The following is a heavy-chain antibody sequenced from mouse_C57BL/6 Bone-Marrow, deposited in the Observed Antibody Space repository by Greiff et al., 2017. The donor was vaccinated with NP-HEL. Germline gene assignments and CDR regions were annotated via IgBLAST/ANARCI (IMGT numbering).Heavy chain of an antibody. CDR2: ISNLAYSI. Sequence: EVKVEESGGGLVQPGGSLKLSCAASGFTFSDYGMAWVRQAPRKGPEWVAFISNLAYSIYYADTVTGRFTISRENAKNTLYLEMSSLRSEDTAMYYCARRNITTVDWYFDVWGTGTTVTVSS. J-gene: IGHJ1*03. V-gene: IGHV5-15*04. D-gene: IGHD1-1*01. CDR3: ARRNITTVDWYFDV. CDR1: GFTFSDYG.